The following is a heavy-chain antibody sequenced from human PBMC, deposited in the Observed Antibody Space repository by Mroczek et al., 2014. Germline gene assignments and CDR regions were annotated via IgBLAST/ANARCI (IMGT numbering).Heavy chain of an antibody. CDR3: ARDVIHDFWSGSSTAFDY. D-gene: IGHD3-3*01. V-gene: IGHV3-33*01. CDR1: GFTFSSYG. Sequence: VQLVQSGGGVVQPGRSLRLSCAASGFTFSSYGMHWVRQAPGKGLEWVAVIWYDGSNKYYADSVKGRFTISRDNSKNTLYLQMNSLRAEDTAVYYCARDVIHDFWSGSSTAFDYWGQGTLVTVSS. CDR2: IWYDGSNK. J-gene: IGHJ4*02.